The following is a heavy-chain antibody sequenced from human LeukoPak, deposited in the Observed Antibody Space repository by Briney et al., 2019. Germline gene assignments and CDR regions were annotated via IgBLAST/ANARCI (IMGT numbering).Heavy chain of an antibody. CDR3: ARQYYDSSGYYPWYFDY. J-gene: IGHJ4*02. V-gene: IGHV4-39*01. D-gene: IGHD3-22*01. Sequence: SETLSLTCTVSGGSFSSTTYYWGWIRQPPGKGLEWIGSVYYSGSTYYNQSLKSRVTISVDTSKNQFSLKLTSVTAADTDVYYCARQYYDSSGYYPWYFDYWGQGTLVTVSS. CDR2: VYYSGST. CDR1: GGSFSSTTYY.